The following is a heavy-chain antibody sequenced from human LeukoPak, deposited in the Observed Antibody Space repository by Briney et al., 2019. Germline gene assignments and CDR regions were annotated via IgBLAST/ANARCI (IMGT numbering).Heavy chain of an antibody. V-gene: IGHV3-48*03. Sequence: GGSLRLSCAASGFSFSSYEMTWVRQAPGKGLEWVSFISSSGSGKNYADSVKGRFTISRDNAKNSLYLQMNSQRADDTAVYYCARRYYGVDYWGQGTLVTVSS. CDR1: GFSFSSYE. D-gene: IGHD4-17*01. CDR2: ISSSGSGK. J-gene: IGHJ4*02. CDR3: ARRYYGVDY.